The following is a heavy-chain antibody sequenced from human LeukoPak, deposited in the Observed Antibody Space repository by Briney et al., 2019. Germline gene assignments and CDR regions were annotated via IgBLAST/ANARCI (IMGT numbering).Heavy chain of an antibody. D-gene: IGHD6-6*01. CDR3: ARDGIAARPVYYFDY. Sequence: GGSLRLSCAASGFTFSSYAMSWVRQAPGKGLEWVSAISGSGGSTYYADSVKGRFTISRDNSKNTLYLQMNSLRAEDTAVYYCARDGIAARPVYYFDYWGQGTLVTVSS. J-gene: IGHJ4*02. V-gene: IGHV3-23*01. CDR1: GFTFSSYA. CDR2: ISGSGGST.